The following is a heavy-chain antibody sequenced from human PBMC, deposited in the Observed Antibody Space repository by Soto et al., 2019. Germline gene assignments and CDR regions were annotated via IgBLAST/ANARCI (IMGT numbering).Heavy chain of an antibody. J-gene: IGHJ4*02. CDR1: GYIFTSDG. CDR3: ARVDDYYDSSGHYFTFFNY. D-gene: IGHD3-22*01. V-gene: IGHV1-18*01. CDR2: ISAFKGYT. Sequence: ASVKLSFKASGYIFTSDGIGWLRQARRQGLEWMGWISAFKGYTKYPQRLQGRVTMTTDTPTSTAYMELRSLRSDDTAVYYCARVDDYYDSSGHYFTFFNYWGQGSLVTVSS.